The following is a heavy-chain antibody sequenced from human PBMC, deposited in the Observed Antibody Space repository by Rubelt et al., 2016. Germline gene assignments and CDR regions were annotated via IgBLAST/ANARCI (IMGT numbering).Heavy chain of an antibody. V-gene: IGHV4-39*07. J-gene: IGHJ4*02. Sequence: QLQLQESGPGLVKPSETLSLTCTVSGSSISTSPYYWGWIRQPPGKGLECIGTIFYSGSPFSNPSLKSRVSISVDTSKNQFSLVRSSVTAAETAGYYCARVIIPAGNDYWGQGILVTVSS. D-gene: IGHD2-2*01. CDR1: GSSISTSPYY. CDR3: ARVIIPAGNDY. CDR2: IFYSGSP.